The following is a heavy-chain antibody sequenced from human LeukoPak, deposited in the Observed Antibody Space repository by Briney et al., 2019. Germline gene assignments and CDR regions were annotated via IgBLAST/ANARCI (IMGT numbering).Heavy chain of an antibody. CDR3: AEEPYSSVYYFYYMNV. CDR1: GFTFSTCG. V-gene: IGHV3-30*02. D-gene: IGHD6-25*01. J-gene: IGHJ6*03. CDR2: IRYGGSDI. Sequence: PGGSLRLSCAASGFTFSTCGMHWVREAPGKGLEWVAFIRYGGSDIYYGDSVKGRFTISRDNSKNTLYLQMNSLRGEDTAVYYCAEEPYSSVYYFYYMNVWGKGTTVTVSS.